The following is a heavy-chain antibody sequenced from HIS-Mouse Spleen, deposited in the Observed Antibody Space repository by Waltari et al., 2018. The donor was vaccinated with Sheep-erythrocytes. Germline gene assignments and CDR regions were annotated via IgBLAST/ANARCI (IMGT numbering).Heavy chain of an antibody. CDR3: ATAITGTFGAFDI. CDR1: GYTLTELP. D-gene: IGHD1-20*01. Sequence: QVQLVQSGAEVKKPGASVKVSCKVSGYTLTELPMPCVLQAPGKGLEWMGGFDPEDGETIYAQKFQGRVTMTEDTSTDTAYMELSSLRSEDTAVYYCATAITGTFGAFDIWGQGTMVTVSS. J-gene: IGHJ3*02. V-gene: IGHV1-24*01. CDR2: FDPEDGET.